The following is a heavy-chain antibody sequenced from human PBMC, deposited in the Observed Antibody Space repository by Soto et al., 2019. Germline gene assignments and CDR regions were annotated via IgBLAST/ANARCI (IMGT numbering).Heavy chain of an antibody. Sequence: GGSLTLSCAASGFTFSSYSMNWIRQAPGKGLEWVSSISSSSSYIYYADSVKGRFTISRDNAKNSLYLQMNSLRAEDTAVYYCARGTAVACHYWGQGTLVTVSS. CDR1: GFTFSSYS. CDR2: ISSSSSYI. J-gene: IGHJ4*02. CDR3: ARGTAVACHY. V-gene: IGHV3-21*01. D-gene: IGHD6-19*01.